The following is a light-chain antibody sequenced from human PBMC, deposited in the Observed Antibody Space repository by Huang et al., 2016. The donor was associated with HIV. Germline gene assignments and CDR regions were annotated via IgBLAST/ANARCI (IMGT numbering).Light chain of an antibody. Sequence: EIKMTQFPDTLSVSPGVRVTLSCRASQNDRNNLAWFQQKTGQAPRPLIYDTSAWASGIPARFSGSGSGTEFTLTISGLQSEDFAIYYCQQYDKWPPGLTFGGGTKVEI. V-gene: IGKV3D-15*01. CDR2: DTS. J-gene: IGKJ4*01. CDR1: QNDRNN. CDR3: QQYDKWPPGLT.